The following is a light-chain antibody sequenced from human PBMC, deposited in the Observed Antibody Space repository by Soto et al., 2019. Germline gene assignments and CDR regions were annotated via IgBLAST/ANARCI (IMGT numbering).Light chain of an antibody. V-gene: IGKV3-20*01. J-gene: IGKJ1*01. Sequence: EIGLTQSPGTLSLSPGDRATLSCRASQSLNARYLAWYQVKPGQAPRLLIYGASSRATGIPDRFIGSGSGTDFTLTITRLEPEDFAVYYCQQYHSSRTFGQGTNVDI. CDR3: QQYHSSRT. CDR1: QSLNARY. CDR2: GAS.